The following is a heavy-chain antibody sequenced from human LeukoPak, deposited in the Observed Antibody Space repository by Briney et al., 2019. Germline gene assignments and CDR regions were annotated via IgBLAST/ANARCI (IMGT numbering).Heavy chain of an antibody. V-gene: IGHV1-69*06. CDR2: IIPIFGTA. Sequence: GASVKVSCKASGGTFSSYAISWVRQAPGQGLEWMGGIIPIFGTANYAQKFQGRVTITADKSTSTAYMELSSLRSEDTAVYYCARKWLAAHDAFDIWGQGTMVTVSS. D-gene: IGHD5-24*01. J-gene: IGHJ3*02. CDR3: ARKWLAAHDAFDI. CDR1: GGTFSSYA.